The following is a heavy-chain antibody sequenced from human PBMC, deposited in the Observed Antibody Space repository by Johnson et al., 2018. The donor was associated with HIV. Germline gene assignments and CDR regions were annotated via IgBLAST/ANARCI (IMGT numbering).Heavy chain of an antibody. J-gene: IGHJ3*01. CDR1: GFTVSSNY. Sequence: VQLVESGGGLVQPGGSLRLSCAASGFTVSSNYMSWVRQAPGKGLEWVSVIYSGGNTYYADSVKGRFTISRDNSKNTLSLQMDSLRPEDTAVYYCARDGESQQLPLGDAFDVWGQGTMVTVSS. CDR2: IYSGGNT. CDR3: ARDGESQQLPLGDAFDV. D-gene: IGHD6-13*01. V-gene: IGHV3-66*01.